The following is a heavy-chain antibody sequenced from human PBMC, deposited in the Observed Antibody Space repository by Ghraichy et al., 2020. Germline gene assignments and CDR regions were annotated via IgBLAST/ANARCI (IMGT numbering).Heavy chain of an antibody. J-gene: IGHJ6*03. CDR2: IRYDGSNK. CDR1: GFTFSNYG. Sequence: GSLRLSCAAAGFTFSNYGMHWVRQAPGKGLEWVAFIRYDGSNKFYADSVKGRFTISRDNSKNTLDLQMNNLRLEDTAVYYCAKDPYDSATYYYYMEDWGKGTTVTVSS. D-gene: IGHD3-22*01. V-gene: IGHV3-30*02. CDR3: AKDPYDSATYYYYMED.